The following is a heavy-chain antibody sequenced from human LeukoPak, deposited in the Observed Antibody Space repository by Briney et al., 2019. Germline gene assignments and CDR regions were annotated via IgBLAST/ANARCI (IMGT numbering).Heavy chain of an antibody. D-gene: IGHD5-24*01. Sequence: SETLSLTCTVSGGSISSSSYYWGWIRQPPEKGLEWIGSIYYSGSTYYNPSLKSRVTISVDTSKNQFSLKLSSVTAADTAVYYCARQGYRGDYWGQGTLVTVSS. J-gene: IGHJ4*02. CDR3: ARQGYRGDY. CDR2: IYYSGST. V-gene: IGHV4-39*01. CDR1: GGSISSSSYY.